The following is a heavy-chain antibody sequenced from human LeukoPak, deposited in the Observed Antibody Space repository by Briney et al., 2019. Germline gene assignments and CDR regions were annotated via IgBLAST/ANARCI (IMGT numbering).Heavy chain of an antibody. CDR1: GFTFSDYY. J-gene: IGHJ4*02. V-gene: IGHV3-11*01. Sequence: GGSLRLSCAASGFTFSDYYMSWIRQAPGKGLEWVSYISSSGSTIYYADSVKGRFTISRVNAKNSLYLQMNSLRAEDTAVYYCAKGISSSGWSYFDYWGQGTLVTVSS. D-gene: IGHD6-19*01. CDR3: AKGISSSGWSYFDY. CDR2: ISSSGSTI.